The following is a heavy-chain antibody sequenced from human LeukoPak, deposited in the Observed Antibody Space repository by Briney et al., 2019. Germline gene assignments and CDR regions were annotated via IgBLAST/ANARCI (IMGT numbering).Heavy chain of an antibody. Sequence: PGGSLRLSCTASGFSFSGYWMTWVRQTPGKGLEWVANINQDGSKKSYVDSVRGRFTISRDSAKNSLYLQMNSLRAEDTAVYYCARATYSGIWYFDYWGQGTLVTVSS. V-gene: IGHV3-7*01. J-gene: IGHJ4*02. CDR2: INQDGSKK. D-gene: IGHD1-26*01. CDR1: GFSFSGYW. CDR3: ARATYSGIWYFDY.